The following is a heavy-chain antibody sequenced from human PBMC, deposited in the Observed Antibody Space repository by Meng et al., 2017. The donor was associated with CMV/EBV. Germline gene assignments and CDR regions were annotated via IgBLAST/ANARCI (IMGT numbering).Heavy chain of an antibody. CDR3: ARDFGPSCTNGVCYTRFDY. J-gene: IGHJ4*02. CDR2: IKQDGSEK. Sequence: GESLKISCAASGFTFSSYSMNWVRQAPGKGLEWVANIKQDGSEKYYVDSVKGRFTISRDNAKNSLYLQMNSLRAEDTAVYYCARDFGPSCTNGVCYTRFDYWGQGTLVTVSS. CDR1: GFTFSSYS. V-gene: IGHV3-7*01. D-gene: IGHD2-8*01.